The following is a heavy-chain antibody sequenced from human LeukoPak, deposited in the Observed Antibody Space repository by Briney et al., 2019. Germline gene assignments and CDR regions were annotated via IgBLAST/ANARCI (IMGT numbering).Heavy chain of an antibody. J-gene: IGHJ4*02. D-gene: IGHD3-22*01. V-gene: IGHV4-34*01. Sequence: SETLSLTCAVYGGSFSGFHWNWIRQPPGKGLEWIGDINHSGSTHYNPSLTSRVTISVDPSKNQFSLNLTSVTAADTAVYYCALASSGYHSPFFDYWGQGTLVTVSS. CDR1: GGSFSGFH. CDR3: ALASSGYHSPFFDY. CDR2: INHSGST.